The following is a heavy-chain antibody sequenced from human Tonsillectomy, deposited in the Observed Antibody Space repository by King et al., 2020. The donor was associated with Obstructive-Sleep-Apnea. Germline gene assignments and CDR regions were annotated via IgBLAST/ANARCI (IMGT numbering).Heavy chain of an antibody. V-gene: IGHV5-51*01. CDR3: AIPRGYSYAPDAFDI. D-gene: IGHD5-18*01. CDR2: IYPGDSDT. Sequence: DVQLVQSGAEVKKPGESLKISCKGSGYSFTSYWIGWVRQMPGKGLDWLGIIYPGDSDTRYSPSFQGQVTISADKSISTAYLQWSSLKASDTAMYYCAIPRGYSYAPDAFDIWGQGTMVTVSS. J-gene: IGHJ3*02. CDR1: GYSFTSYW.